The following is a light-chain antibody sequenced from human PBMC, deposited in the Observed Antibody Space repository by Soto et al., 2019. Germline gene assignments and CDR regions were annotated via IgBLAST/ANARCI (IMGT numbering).Light chain of an antibody. CDR3: SSYTSTSTYV. V-gene: IGLV2-18*03. J-gene: IGLJ1*01. CDR1: SSDVGTYNR. CDR2: DVS. Sequence: QSVLAQPPSVSGSPGQSVAISCTGTSSDVGTYNRVSWYQQPPGTAPRLMIYDVSNRPSGVPDRFSGSKSGNTASPTTSGLQAEDEADYYCSSYTSTSTYVFGTGTKVTVL.